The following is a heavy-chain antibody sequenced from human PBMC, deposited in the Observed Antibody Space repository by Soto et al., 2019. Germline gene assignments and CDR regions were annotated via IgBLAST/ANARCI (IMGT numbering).Heavy chain of an antibody. CDR3: ARESPERSNWFDP. CDR2: IYYSGST. V-gene: IGHV4-31*03. CDR1: GGSISSGGYY. Sequence: QVQLQESGPGLVKPSQTLSLTCTVSGGSISSGGYYWSWIRQHPGKGLEWIGYIYYSGSTYYTPSPKSRVTISVDTSKNQFSLKLSSVTAADTAVYYCARESPERSNWFDPWGQGTLVTVSS. J-gene: IGHJ5*02. D-gene: IGHD1-26*01.